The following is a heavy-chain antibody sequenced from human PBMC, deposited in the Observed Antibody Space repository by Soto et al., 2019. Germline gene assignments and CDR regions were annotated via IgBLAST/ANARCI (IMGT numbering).Heavy chain of an antibody. CDR3: ARDGLISSWSDTNWFDP. J-gene: IGHJ5*02. Sequence: QVQLGESGGGVVQPGRSLRLSCAASGFTFSSYGMHWVRQAPGKGLEWVAVIWYDGSNKYYADSVKGRFTISRDNSKNTLYLQMNSLRAEDTAVYYCARDGLISSWSDTNWFDPWGQGTLVTVSS. CDR2: IWYDGSNK. D-gene: IGHD6-13*01. CDR1: GFTFSSYG. V-gene: IGHV3-33*01.